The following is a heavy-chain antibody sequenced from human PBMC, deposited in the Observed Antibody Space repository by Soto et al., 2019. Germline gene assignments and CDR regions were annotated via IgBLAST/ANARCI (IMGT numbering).Heavy chain of an antibody. Sequence: EVQLVESGGGLVQPGGSLRLSCAASGFTFSSYWMSWVRQAPGKGLEWVANIKQDGSEKYYVDSVKGRFTISRDTAHISLYLQINSMRAEDTGVNYCASDTSFPADIWGQGTMVTVSS. V-gene: IGHV3-7*01. CDR3: ASDTSFPADI. CDR2: IKQDGSEK. J-gene: IGHJ3*02. CDR1: GFTFSSYW.